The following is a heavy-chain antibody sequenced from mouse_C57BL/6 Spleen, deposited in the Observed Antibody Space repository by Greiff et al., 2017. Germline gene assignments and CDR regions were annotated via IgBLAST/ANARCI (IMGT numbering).Heavy chain of an antibody. V-gene: IGHV1-59*01. CDR1: GYTFTSYW. J-gene: IGHJ3*01. CDR3: ARDHH. CDR2: IDPSDSYT. Sequence: QVQLQQPGAELVRPGTSVKLSCKASGYTFTSYWMHWVKQRPGQGLEWIGVIDPSDSYTNYNQKFKGKAKLTVDTSSSTTYMQLSSLTSEDSAVYYCARDHHWGQGTLVTVSA.